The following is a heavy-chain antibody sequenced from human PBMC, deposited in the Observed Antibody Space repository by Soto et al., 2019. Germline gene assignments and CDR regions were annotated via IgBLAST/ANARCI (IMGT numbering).Heavy chain of an antibody. CDR3: TRYTYTSRYSYFVMDV. V-gene: IGHV3-49*03. Sequence: PGGSLRLSCTGSGFTFGDYAMSWSRQAPGKGLEWVGVIRSKAYGETTDYAASVKGRFTILRDDSKSIAYLQMNSLQSEDTGVYYCTRYTYTSRYSYFVMDVWGHGTTVTVSS. CDR2: IRSKAYGETT. J-gene: IGHJ6*02. D-gene: IGHD2-2*01. CDR1: GFTFGDYA.